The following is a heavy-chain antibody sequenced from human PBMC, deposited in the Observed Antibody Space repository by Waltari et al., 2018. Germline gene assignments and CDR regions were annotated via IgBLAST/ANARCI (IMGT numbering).Heavy chain of an antibody. D-gene: IGHD2-2*01. J-gene: IGHJ4*02. V-gene: IGHV1-8*03. Sequence: QVQLVQSGAEVKNPGASVKLSCKTSGYTFSNYDVSWVRQAPGRGLGWMGGKNPNSGNLGFAQGFQGRVMCTADTATTTAYMELTNLRSDDTAIYFCARAVRYQLLSDFWGQGTLVTVSS. CDR2: KNPNSGNL. CDR1: GYTFSNYD. CDR3: ARAVRYQLLSDF.